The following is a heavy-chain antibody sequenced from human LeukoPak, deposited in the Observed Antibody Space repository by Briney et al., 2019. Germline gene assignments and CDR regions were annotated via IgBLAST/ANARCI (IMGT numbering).Heavy chain of an antibody. CDR2: IYYNERS. V-gene: IGHV4-59*12. Sequence: SETLSLTCTVSGDSISSYFWSWIRQPPGKGLEWIGYIYYNERSNYNPSLRSRVTISIDTSKNQFSLKLSSVTAADTAVYYCASYCSGGSCYRAFDIWGQGTMVTVSS. J-gene: IGHJ3*02. CDR3: ASYCSGGSCYRAFDI. D-gene: IGHD2-15*01. CDR1: GDSISSYF.